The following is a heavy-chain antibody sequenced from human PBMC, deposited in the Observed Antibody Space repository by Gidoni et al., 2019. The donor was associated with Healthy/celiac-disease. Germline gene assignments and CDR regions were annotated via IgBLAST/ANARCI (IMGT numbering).Heavy chain of an antibody. CDR1: GFSLSTSGVG. V-gene: IGHV2-5*02. Sequence: QITLKASGPPLVKPTQTPTMTCTFPGFSLSTSGVGVGWIRQPPGKALEWLALIYWDDDKRYRPSLKSRLTITKDPSKNQVVLTMTNMDPVDTATYYCAHSLNFVVTEGNWFDPWGQGTLVTVSS. D-gene: IGHD2-15*01. CDR3: AHSLNFVVTEGNWFDP. CDR2: IYWDDDK. J-gene: IGHJ5*02.